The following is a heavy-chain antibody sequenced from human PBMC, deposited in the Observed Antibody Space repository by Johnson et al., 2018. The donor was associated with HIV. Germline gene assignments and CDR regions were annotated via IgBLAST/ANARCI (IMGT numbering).Heavy chain of an antibody. Sequence: VQLVESGGVVVQPGGSLRLSCAASGFTFDDYAMHWVRQAPGKGLEWVSAISGSGGSTYYADSVKGRFTISRDNSKNTLYLQMNSLRAEDTAVYYCARRPRDDAFDIWGQGTMVTVSS. CDR3: ARRPRDDAFDI. D-gene: IGHD5-24*01. CDR1: GFTFDDYA. V-gene: IGHV3-23*04. CDR2: ISGSGGST. J-gene: IGHJ3*02.